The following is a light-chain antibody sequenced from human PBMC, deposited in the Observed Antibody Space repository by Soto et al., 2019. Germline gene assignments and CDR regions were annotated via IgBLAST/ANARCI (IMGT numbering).Light chain of an antibody. J-gene: IGLJ1*01. Sequence: SYELTQPPSVSVAPGKTARITCGGNNIGSKSVHWYQQKPGQAPVLVIYYDSDRPSGIPERFSGSNSGNTATLTISRVEAGYEADYYCPVWDSSSDDVFGTGTKLTVL. V-gene: IGLV3-21*04. CDR2: YDS. CDR3: PVWDSSSDDV. CDR1: NIGSKS.